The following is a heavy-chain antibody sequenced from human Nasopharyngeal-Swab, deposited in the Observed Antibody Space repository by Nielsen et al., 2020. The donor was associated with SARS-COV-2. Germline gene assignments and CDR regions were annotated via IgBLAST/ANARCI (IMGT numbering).Heavy chain of an antibody. J-gene: IGHJ4*02. Sequence: WIRQPPGKGLEWVGRIKSKTDGGTTDYAAPVKGRFTISRDDSKNMLYLQMNGLKTEDTAVYYCTTGRYSSGWRGKTYYFDYWGQGTLVTVSS. D-gene: IGHD6-19*01. CDR3: TTGRYSSGWRGKTYYFDY. CDR2: IKSKTDGGTT. V-gene: IGHV3-15*01.